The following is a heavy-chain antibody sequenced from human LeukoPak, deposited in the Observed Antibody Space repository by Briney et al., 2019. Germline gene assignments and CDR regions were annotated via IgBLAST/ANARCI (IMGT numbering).Heavy chain of an antibody. CDR3: ARDKSAGADTGSSFYY. V-gene: IGHV1-69*13. J-gene: IGHJ4*02. D-gene: IGHD3-10*01. CDR2: IIPIFGTA. CDR1: GGTFSSYA. Sequence: SVEVSCKASGGTFSSYAISWVRQAPGQGLEWMGGIIPIFGTANYAQKFQGRVTITADESTSTAYMELSSLRSEDTAVYYCARDKSAGADTGSSFYYWGQGALVTVSS.